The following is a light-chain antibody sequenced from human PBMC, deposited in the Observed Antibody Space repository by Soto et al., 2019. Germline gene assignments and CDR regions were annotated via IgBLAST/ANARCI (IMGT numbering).Light chain of an antibody. V-gene: IGKV1-5*03. CDR1: QSISNW. J-gene: IGKJ4*01. Sequence: DIQMTQSPSTLSASVGDRVTITCRASQSISNWLAWYQQKPGKAPKLLIYKASSLESGVPSRFGGSGSGTEFTLTISSLQPDDFATYYCQQANSFPWLTFGGGTKVDIK. CDR3: QQANSFPWLT. CDR2: KAS.